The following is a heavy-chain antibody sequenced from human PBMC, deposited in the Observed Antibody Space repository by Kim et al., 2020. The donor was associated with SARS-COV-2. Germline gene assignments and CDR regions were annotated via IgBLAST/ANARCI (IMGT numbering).Heavy chain of an antibody. CDR2: FDPEDGET. V-gene: IGHV1-24*01. CDR1: GYTLTELS. D-gene: IGHD3-10*01. J-gene: IGHJ6*02. CDR3: ATDEYGSGSYSYRMDV. Sequence: ASVKVSCKVSGYTLTELSMHWVRQAPGKGLEWMGGFDPEDGETIYAQKFQGRVTMTEDTSTDTAYMELSSLRSEDTAEYYCATDEYGSGSYSYRMDVWGQGTTVTVSS.